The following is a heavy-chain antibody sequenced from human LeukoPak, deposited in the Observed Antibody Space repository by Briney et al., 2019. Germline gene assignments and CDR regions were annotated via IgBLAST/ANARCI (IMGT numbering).Heavy chain of an antibody. D-gene: IGHD3-9*01. V-gene: IGHV3-23*01. CDR3: AKGTYYDILGAFDI. Sequence: GGTLRLSCAASGFTFSSYGMSWVRQAPGKGLEWVSAISGSGGSTYYADSVKGRFTISRDNSKNTLYLQMNSLRAEDTAVYYCAKGTYYDILGAFDIWGQGTMVTVSS. J-gene: IGHJ3*02. CDR1: GFTFSSYG. CDR2: ISGSGGST.